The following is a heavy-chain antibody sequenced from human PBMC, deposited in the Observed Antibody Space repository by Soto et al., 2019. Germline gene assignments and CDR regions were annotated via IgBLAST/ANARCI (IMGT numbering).Heavy chain of an antibody. CDR2: INHSGST. D-gene: IGHD2-21*02. CDR3: ARGGPRHPSLDCGGDCYFRGYYDY. Sequence: SESLALTCAVSGGAFSGYYWSWIRQPPGKGLEWVGEINHSGSTNYNPSLKSRVTISVDACENQFSLQLGAVTAADTAVYYCARGGPRHPSLDCGGDCYFRGYYDYRGWGTLVTVST. CDR1: GGAFSGYY. J-gene: IGHJ4*02. V-gene: IGHV4-34*01.